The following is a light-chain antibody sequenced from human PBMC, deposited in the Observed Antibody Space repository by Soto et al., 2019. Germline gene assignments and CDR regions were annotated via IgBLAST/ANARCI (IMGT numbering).Light chain of an antibody. CDR1: QSVSNY. CDR2: DAS. Sequence: EIVLTQSPATLSLSPGERATLSCRASQSVSNYLAWYQQKPGQAPRLLIYDASNRATSIPARFSGSGSGTDFTLTISSLEPEDFAVYYCQQRNNWPPMYTFGQGTKLEIK. CDR3: QQRNNWPPMYT. J-gene: IGKJ2*01. V-gene: IGKV3-11*01.